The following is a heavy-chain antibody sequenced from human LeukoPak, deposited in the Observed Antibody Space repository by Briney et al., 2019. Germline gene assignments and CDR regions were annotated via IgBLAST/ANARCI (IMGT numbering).Heavy chain of an antibody. V-gene: IGHV3-23*01. CDR3: AKDTNPANMNLNLDY. Sequence: ETLSLTCAVSGGSFSDHYWSWIRQPPGKGLEWVSLISGSGGSTYYADSVKGRFTISRDNSKNTLYLHMNSLGAEDTAVYYCAKDTNPANMNLNLDYWGQGILVTVSS. J-gene: IGHJ4*02. CDR1: GGSFSDHY. CDR2: ISGSGGST. D-gene: IGHD2/OR15-2a*01.